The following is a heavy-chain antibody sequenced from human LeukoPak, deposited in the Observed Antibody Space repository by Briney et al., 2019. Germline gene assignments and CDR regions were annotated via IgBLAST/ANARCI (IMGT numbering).Heavy chain of an antibody. D-gene: IGHD3-22*01. J-gene: IGHJ3*02. Sequence: ASVKVSCKASGYTFTSYTMHWVRQAPGQRLEWMGWINADNHNTKYSQKFQGRVTIIGDTSASAAYLELSSLRSEDSAVYYCARPPYPYYYDSSDEWAFDIWGQGTMVTVSS. CDR3: ARPPYPYYYDSSDEWAFDI. CDR2: INADNHNT. V-gene: IGHV1-3*01. CDR1: GYTFTSYT.